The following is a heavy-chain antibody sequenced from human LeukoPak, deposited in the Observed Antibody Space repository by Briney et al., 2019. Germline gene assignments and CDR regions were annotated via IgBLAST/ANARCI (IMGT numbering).Heavy chain of an antibody. CDR1: GFTFSSYS. D-gene: IGHD3-3*01. V-gene: IGHV3-21*01. Sequence: GGSLRLSCAASGFTFSSYSMNWVRQAPGKGLEWVSSISSSSSYIYYADSVKGRFTISRDNAKNSLYLQMNSLRAEDTAVYYCAREHSYYDFWSGYTYGMDVWGQGTTVTVSS. CDR3: AREHSYYDFWSGYTYGMDV. CDR2: ISSSSSYI. J-gene: IGHJ6*02.